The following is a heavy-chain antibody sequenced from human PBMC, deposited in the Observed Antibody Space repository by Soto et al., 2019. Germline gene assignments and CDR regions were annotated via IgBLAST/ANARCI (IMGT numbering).Heavy chain of an antibody. Sequence: QMQLVQSGPEVRRPGASVKVSCKASGFTVSRSAVHWVRQARGQRLEWIGWIVGFSGNTNYAQSVHQRLTFTRDLSTSTVYMELNSLTSDDTAVYYCAADKSGYLDSAFDIWGQGTAVIVSS. CDR2: IVGFSGNT. D-gene: IGHD3-3*01. CDR3: AADKSGYLDSAFDI. J-gene: IGHJ3*02. V-gene: IGHV1-58*01. CDR1: GFTVSRSA.